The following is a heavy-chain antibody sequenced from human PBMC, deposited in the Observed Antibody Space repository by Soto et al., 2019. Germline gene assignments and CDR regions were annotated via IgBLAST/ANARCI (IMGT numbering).Heavy chain of an antibody. CDR1: GFTFISYA. V-gene: IGHV3-23*01. CDR2: ISGSGGST. D-gene: IGHD2-21*02. Sequence: GGSLRLSCAASGFTFISYAMSWGRQAPGKGLEWVSAISGSGGSTYYADSVKGRFTISRDNSKNTLYLQMNSLRAEDTAVYYCAKDRRYCGGDCYSNWFDPWGQGTLVTVSS. CDR3: AKDRRYCGGDCYSNWFDP. J-gene: IGHJ5*02.